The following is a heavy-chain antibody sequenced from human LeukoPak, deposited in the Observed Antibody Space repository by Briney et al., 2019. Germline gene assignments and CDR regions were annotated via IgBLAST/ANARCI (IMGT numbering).Heavy chain of an antibody. V-gene: IGHV4-39*07. CDR3: ARGWGYFDY. CDR1: GASVSSGSYY. D-gene: IGHD7-27*01. CDR2: IYDSGST. J-gene: IGHJ4*02. Sequence: PSETLSLTCNVSGASVSSGSYYWSWIRQPPGKGLEWIGSIYDSGSTYYNPSLKSRVTISVDTSKNQFSLKLSSVTAADTAVYYCARGWGYFDYWGQGTLVTVSS.